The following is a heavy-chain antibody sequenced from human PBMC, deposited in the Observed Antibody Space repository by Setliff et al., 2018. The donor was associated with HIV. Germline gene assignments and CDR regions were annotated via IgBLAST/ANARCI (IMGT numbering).Heavy chain of an antibody. CDR2: INQDGNEK. V-gene: IGHV3-7*01. J-gene: IGHJ6*02. CDR3: ARKLQPGYGMDV. Sequence: GGSLRPSCAASGFTFPSYWMIWVRQAPGKGLEGVANINQDGNEKNYVDSVKGRFTISRDNTKNSLYLQMDSLRAEDTTVYYCARKLQPGYGMDVWGQGTTVTVSS. CDR1: GFTFPSYW. D-gene: IGHD5-18*01.